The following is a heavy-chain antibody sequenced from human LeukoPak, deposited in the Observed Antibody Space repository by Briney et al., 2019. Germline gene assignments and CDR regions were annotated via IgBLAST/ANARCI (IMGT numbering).Heavy chain of an antibody. CDR3: AKDLAVTIDY. CDR2: ISGDGGST. J-gene: IGHJ4*02. V-gene: IGHV3-43*02. D-gene: IGHD4-17*01. Sequence: GGSLRLFCAASGFTFDDYAMHWVRQAPGKGLECVSLISGDGGSTDSADSSKGRFTISRDNSKNSLYLQMNRLRTEDTALYYCAKDLAVTIDYWGQGTLVTVSS. CDR1: GFTFDDYA.